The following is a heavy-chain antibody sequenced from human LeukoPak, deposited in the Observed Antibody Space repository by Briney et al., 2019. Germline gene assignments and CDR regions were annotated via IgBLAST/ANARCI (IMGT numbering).Heavy chain of an antibody. Sequence: ASVKVSCKASGYTFTSYAMHWVRQAPGQRLEWMGWINAGNGNTKYSQEFQGRVTITRDTSASTAYMELSSLRSEYMAVYYCAREDSSGYYYYFDYWGQGTLVTVSS. D-gene: IGHD3-22*01. CDR3: AREDSSGYYYYFDY. J-gene: IGHJ4*02. CDR2: INAGNGNT. V-gene: IGHV1-3*03. CDR1: GYTFTSYA.